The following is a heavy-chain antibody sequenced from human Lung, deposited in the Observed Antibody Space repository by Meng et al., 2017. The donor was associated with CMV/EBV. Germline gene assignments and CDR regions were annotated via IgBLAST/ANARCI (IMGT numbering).Heavy chain of an antibody. V-gene: IGHV1-18*01. CDR1: GYTFKRYA. J-gene: IGHJ4*02. CDR3: ARGRVSYSSSSSLNY. CDR2: LNPYNGNT. Sequence: QVQLVQSGGEVKRPGASVKFSCKTSGYTFKRYATTWVRQAPGQGLEWMGWLNPYNGNTDHAQNLQARLTMTTDTSTSTVYMELGSLRSDDTAVYYCARGRVSYSSSSSLNYWGQGTLVTVSS. D-gene: IGHD6-6*01.